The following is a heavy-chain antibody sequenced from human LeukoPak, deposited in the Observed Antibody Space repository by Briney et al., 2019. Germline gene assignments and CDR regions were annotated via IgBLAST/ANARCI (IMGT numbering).Heavy chain of an antibody. CDR1: GYTFTGCH. Sequence: ASVKVSCKASGYTFTGCHMHWVRQAPGQGLEWMGWINPNSGGTNYAQKFQGRVTMTRDTSISTAYMELSRLRSDDTAVYYCARVFPTGFSGGGMDVWGQGTTVTVSS. V-gene: IGHV1-2*02. D-gene: IGHD3-10*01. CDR3: ARVFPTGFSGGGMDV. J-gene: IGHJ6*02. CDR2: INPNSGGT.